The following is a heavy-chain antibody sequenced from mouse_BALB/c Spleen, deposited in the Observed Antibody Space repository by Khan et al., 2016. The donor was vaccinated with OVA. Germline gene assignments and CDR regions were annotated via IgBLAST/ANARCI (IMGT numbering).Heavy chain of an antibody. CDR1: GYTFTSYT. CDR2: IYPRNDNT. Sequence: QMQLEESGAELARPGASVKMSCKASGYTFTSYTIHWVKQRPGQGLEWIGYIYPRNDNTNYNQNFKDKATLIEDKSSSTAYMQLSSLTSDDSSFYDCVRWGTYHRSGGWFAYWGQGTLVTVSA. D-gene: IGHD2-14*01. V-gene: IGHV1-4*01. J-gene: IGHJ3*01. CDR3: VRWGTYHRSGGWFAY.